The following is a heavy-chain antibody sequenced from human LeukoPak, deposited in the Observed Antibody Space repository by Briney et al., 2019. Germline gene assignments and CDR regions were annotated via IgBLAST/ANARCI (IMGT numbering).Heavy chain of an antibody. J-gene: IGHJ4*02. CDR3: AGDQNNVAWSYW. D-gene: IGHD3-9*01. V-gene: IGHV4-59*08. CDR1: GASISSHY. CDR2: ISYTVST. Sequence: SGTLSLTCTVSGASISSHYWSWIRQPPGRGLEWIGYISYTVSTDYNPSLKGRVTISIDTSKNQYSLILNSVTVTDAAVYFCAGDQNNVAWSYWWGQGTLVTVSS.